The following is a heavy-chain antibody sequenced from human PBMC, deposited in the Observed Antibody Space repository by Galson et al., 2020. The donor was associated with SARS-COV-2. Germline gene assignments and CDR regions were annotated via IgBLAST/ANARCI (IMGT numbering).Heavy chain of an antibody. J-gene: IGHJ4*02. V-gene: IGHV3-30-3*01. Sequence: GESLKISCAASGFTFGTYTMYWVRQAPGKGLEWVAVISYDGSNQYYADSVKGRFTISRDNSKNTLYVQMNRLRVEDTAVYYCAKGGSGSYYTYFDYWGQGTLVTVSS. CDR2: ISYDGSNQ. CDR1: GFTFGTYT. CDR3: AKGGSGSYYTYFDY. D-gene: IGHD3-10*01.